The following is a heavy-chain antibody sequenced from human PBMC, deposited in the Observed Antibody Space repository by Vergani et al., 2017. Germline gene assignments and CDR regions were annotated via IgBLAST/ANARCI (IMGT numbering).Heavy chain of an antibody. D-gene: IGHD3-3*01. Sequence: QFTLKESGPVLLKPTETLTLTCTVSGFSPSNARMGVSWIRQPPGKALEWLAHIFSNDEKSYSTSLKSRLTSSKDTAKSQVVLTMTNMDPVDTATYYCARIRKGDFWSGYYADFDYWGQGTLVTVSS. J-gene: IGHJ4*02. CDR3: ARIRKGDFWSGYYADFDY. CDR2: IFSNDEK. V-gene: IGHV2-26*01. CDR1: GFSPSNARMG.